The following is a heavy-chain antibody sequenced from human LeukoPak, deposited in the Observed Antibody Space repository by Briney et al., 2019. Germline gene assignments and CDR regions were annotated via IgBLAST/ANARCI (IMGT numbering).Heavy chain of an antibody. D-gene: IGHD2-8*01. J-gene: IGHJ4*02. CDR2: ISSSNTYI. Sequence: GGSLRLSCAASGFTFSSYSMNWVRQAPGKGLEWVSSISSSNTYIYYADSVKGRFTISRDNAKNSLYLRMSSLRAEDTAVYYCTREGGHCSNGICSYFDYWGQGSLVTVSS. CDR1: GFTFSSYS. CDR3: TREGGHCSNGICSYFDY. V-gene: IGHV3-21*01.